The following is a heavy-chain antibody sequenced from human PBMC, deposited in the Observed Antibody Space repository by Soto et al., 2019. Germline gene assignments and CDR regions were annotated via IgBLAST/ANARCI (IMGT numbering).Heavy chain of an antibody. CDR2: IYYSGST. CDR1: GGSISSGGYY. CDR3: ARDVTNYLVY. Sequence: SETLSLTCTVSGGSISSGGYYWSWIRQHPGKGLEWIGYIYYSGSTYYNPSLKSRVTISVDTSKNQFSLKLSSVTAADTAVYYCARDVTNYLVYWGQGTLVAVSS. D-gene: IGHD2-21*02. V-gene: IGHV4-31*03. J-gene: IGHJ4*03.